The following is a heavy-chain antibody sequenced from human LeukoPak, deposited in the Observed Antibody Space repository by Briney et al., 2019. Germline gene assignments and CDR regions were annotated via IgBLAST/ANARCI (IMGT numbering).Heavy chain of an antibody. D-gene: IGHD2-2*01. J-gene: IGHJ3*02. CDR2: INTNTGNP. CDR3: AREATLVVPAAMVLAFDI. Sequence: ASVKVSCKASGYTFTSYAMNWVRQAPGQGLEWMGWINTNTGNPTYAQGFTGRFVFSLDTSVSTAYLQISSLKAEDTAVYYCAREATLVVPAAMVLAFDIWGQGTMVTVSS. CDR1: GYTFTSYA. V-gene: IGHV7-4-1*02.